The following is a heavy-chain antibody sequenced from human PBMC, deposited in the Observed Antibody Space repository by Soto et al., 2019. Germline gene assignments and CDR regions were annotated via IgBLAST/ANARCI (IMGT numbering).Heavy chain of an antibody. D-gene: IGHD2-2*01. V-gene: IGHV3-33*01. CDR2: IWYDGSNK. CDR1: GFTFSSYG. CDR3: ARDRGCSSTSCYYYFDY. J-gene: IGHJ4*02. Sequence: QVQLVESGGGVVQPGRSLRLSCAASGFTFSSYGMHWVRQAPGKGLEWVAVIWYDGSNKYYADSVKGRFTISRDNSKNTLYLQMNSLRAEDTAVYYCARDRGCSSTSCYYYFDYWGQGTLVTVSS.